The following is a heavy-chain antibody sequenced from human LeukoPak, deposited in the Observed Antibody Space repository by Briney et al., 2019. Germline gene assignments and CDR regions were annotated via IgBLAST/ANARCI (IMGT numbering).Heavy chain of an antibody. CDR3: ARDYPVIVGATTDYFDY. D-gene: IGHD1-26*01. J-gene: IGHJ4*02. CDR2: INPSSGGT. V-gene: IGHV1-46*01. CDR1: GYTFTRHY. Sequence: ASVKVSCKASGYTFTRHYMNWVRQAPGQGLEWMGKINPSSGGTGYAQKLQGRVTMTTDTSTSTAYMELRSLRSDDTAVYYCARDYPVIVGATTDYFDYWGQGTLVTVSS.